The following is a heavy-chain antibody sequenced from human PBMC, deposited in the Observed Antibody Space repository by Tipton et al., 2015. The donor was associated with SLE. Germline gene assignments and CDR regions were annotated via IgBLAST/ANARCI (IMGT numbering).Heavy chain of an antibody. CDR2: ISRGGSTI. V-gene: IGHV3-11*01. J-gene: IGHJ3*01. Sequence: SLRLSCVASGFTFSDFSMSWIRQAPGKGLEWVSYISRGGSTIYHADSVKGRSTISGDSARNSLYLQMNNLRGEDTAVYYCARGYDYGATVDVWGQGTMVTVSS. CDR3: ARGYDYGATVDV. CDR1: GFTFSDFS. D-gene: IGHD4/OR15-4a*01.